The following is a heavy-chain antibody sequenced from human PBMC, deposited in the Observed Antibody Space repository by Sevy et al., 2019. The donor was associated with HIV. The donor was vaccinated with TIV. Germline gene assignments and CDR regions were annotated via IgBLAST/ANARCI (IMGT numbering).Heavy chain of an antibody. CDR2: IKQDGSEK. Sequence: GGSLRLSCAASGFTFSSYWMSWVRQAPGKGLEWVANIKQDGSEKYYVDSVKGRFTISRDNAKNSLYLQMNSLRAEDTAVYYCARAMGYDFWSGYYAVDPAHIDYWGQGTLVTVSS. D-gene: IGHD3-3*01. CDR3: ARAMGYDFWSGYYAVDPAHIDY. J-gene: IGHJ4*02. CDR1: GFTFSSYW. V-gene: IGHV3-7*01.